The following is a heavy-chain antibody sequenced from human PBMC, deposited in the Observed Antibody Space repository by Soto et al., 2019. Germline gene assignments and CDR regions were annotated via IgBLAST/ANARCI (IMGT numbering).Heavy chain of an antibody. CDR2: IYYSGST. CDR1: GGSVSSGSYY. D-gene: IGHD6-6*01. J-gene: IGHJ6*02. Sequence: KPSETLSLTCTVSGGSVSSGSYYWSWIRQPPGKGLEWIGYIYYSGSTNYNPSLKSRVTISVDTSKNQFSLKLSSVTAADTAVYYCARDGRIAARPAYYYYYGMDVWGQGTTVTV. CDR3: ARDGRIAARPAYYYYYGMDV. V-gene: IGHV4-61*01.